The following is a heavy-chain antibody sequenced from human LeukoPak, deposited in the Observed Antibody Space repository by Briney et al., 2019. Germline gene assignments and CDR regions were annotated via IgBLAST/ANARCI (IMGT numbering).Heavy chain of an antibody. CDR1: GDSVSSGGYR. Sequence: PSQTLSPTCAVSGDSVSSGGYRWTWIRQHPGKGLEWIGYISNSGTTSYNPSLKSRVSISVDTSNNQFSLRLSSVTAADTAVYYCARDVVVTSSPDAFDIWGQGTMVTVSS. J-gene: IGHJ3*02. V-gene: IGHV4-31*11. CDR2: ISNSGTT. D-gene: IGHD2-21*02. CDR3: ARDVVVTSSPDAFDI.